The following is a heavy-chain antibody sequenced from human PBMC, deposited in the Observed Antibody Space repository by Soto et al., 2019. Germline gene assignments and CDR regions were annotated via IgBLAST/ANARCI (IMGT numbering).Heavy chain of an antibody. D-gene: IGHD1-1*01. Sequence: SVKVSCKASGGTFSSYAISWVRQAPGQGLEWMGGIIPIFGTANYAQKFQGRVTITADESTSTAYMELSSPRSEDTAVYYCASRSQWGTISPYYYYYYGMDVWGQGTTVTVSS. J-gene: IGHJ6*02. CDR2: IIPIFGTA. CDR3: ASRSQWGTISPYYYYYYGMDV. V-gene: IGHV1-69*13. CDR1: GGTFSSYA.